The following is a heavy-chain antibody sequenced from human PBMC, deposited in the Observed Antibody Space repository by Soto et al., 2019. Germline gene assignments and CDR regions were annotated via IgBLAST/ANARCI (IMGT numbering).Heavy chain of an antibody. V-gene: IGHV1-46*01. CDR2: INPSGGST. CDR1: GYTFTSYG. J-gene: IGHJ4*02. CDR3: ATSSWPTVISDY. Sequence: GASVKVSCKASGYTFTSYGISWVLQAPGQGLEWMGIINPSGGSTSYAQKFQGRVTMTRDTSTSTVYMELSSLRSEDTAVYYCATSSWPTVISDYWGQGTLVIGSS. D-gene: IGHD4-17*01.